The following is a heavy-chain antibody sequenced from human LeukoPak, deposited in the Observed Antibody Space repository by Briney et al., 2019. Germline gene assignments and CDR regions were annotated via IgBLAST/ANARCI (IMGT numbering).Heavy chain of an antibody. CDR1: GFTFSSYG. D-gene: IGHD3-16*01. Sequence: GGSLRLSCAASGFTFSSYGMSWVRQAPGKGLEWVSAISGSGGRTYYADFVKGRFTISRDNSRNTLYLQMNSLRAEHTAVYYCAKKTFGGVDIWGQGTMVTVSS. CDR2: ISGSGGRT. CDR3: AKKTFGGVDI. V-gene: IGHV3-23*01. J-gene: IGHJ3*02.